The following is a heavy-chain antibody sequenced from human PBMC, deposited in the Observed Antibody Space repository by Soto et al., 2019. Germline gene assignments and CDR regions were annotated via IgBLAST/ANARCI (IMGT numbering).Heavy chain of an antibody. CDR2: IYYSGST. Sequence: SETLSLTCTVSGGSISSSSYYWGWIRQPPGKGLEWIGSIYYSGSTYYNPSLKSRVTISVDTSKNQFSLKLSSVTPEDTAVYYCARDPVTAADYFDYWGPGTLVTVSS. V-gene: IGHV4-39*02. CDR3: ARDPVTAADYFDY. CDR1: GGSISSSSYY. J-gene: IGHJ4*02. D-gene: IGHD6-13*01.